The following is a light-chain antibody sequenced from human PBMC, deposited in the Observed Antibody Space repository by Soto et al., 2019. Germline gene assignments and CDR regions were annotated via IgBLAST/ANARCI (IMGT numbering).Light chain of an antibody. CDR2: GVS. CDR3: SSYTSSITPYV. V-gene: IGLV2-14*01. Sequence: QSVLTQPPSASGSPGQSVTIPCTGTYSDIGAYNYVSWYQQHPGKAPKLLIYGVSSRPSGVSNRFSGSKSGNAAYLTISGLQADDEAEYYCSSYTSSITPYVFGTGTKLTVL. J-gene: IGLJ1*01. CDR1: YSDIGAYNY.